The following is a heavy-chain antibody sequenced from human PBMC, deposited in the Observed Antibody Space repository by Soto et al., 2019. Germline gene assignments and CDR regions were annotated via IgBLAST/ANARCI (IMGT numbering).Heavy chain of an antibody. J-gene: IGHJ2*01. CDR1: GFTFNNNA. V-gene: IGHV3-23*01. D-gene: IGHD4-17*01. CDR2: ISATGGTT. Sequence: GGSLRLSCAASGFTFNNNAMNWVRQAPGKGLEWVSAISATGGTTYYADSVKGRFTISRDNSKNTLYLQMNSLRAEDTAVYYCAKRTVGWYFDLWGRGTLVTVSS. CDR3: AKRTVGWYFDL.